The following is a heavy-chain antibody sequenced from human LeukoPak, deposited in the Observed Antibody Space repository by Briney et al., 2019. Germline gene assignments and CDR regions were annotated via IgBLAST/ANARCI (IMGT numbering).Heavy chain of an antibody. CDR2: IYHSGST. V-gene: IGHV4-4*02. CDR3: ASQYCSGGSCYGLSL. Sequence: PSETLSLTCAVSGGSISSSNWWSWVRQPPGKGLEWIGEIYHSGSTNYNPSLKSRVTISVDKSKNQFSLKLSSVTAADTAVYYCASQYCSGGSCYGLSLWGQGTLVTVSS. CDR1: GGSISSSNW. D-gene: IGHD2-15*01. J-gene: IGHJ4*02.